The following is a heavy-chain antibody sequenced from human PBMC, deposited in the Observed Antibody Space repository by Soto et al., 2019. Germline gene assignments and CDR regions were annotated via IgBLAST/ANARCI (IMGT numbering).Heavy chain of an antibody. CDR2: INTNSGGT. Sequence: GASVKVSCKASGYTFTGYYMHWVRQAPGQGLERMGWINTNSGGTNYAQKFQGWVTMTRDTSISTAYMELSRLRTDDTAVYYCAREYSYCSGGSCSGLYYFDYWGQGTLVTVSS. CDR3: AREYSYCSGGSCSGLYYFDY. J-gene: IGHJ4*02. V-gene: IGHV1-2*04. CDR1: GYTFTGYY. D-gene: IGHD2-15*01.